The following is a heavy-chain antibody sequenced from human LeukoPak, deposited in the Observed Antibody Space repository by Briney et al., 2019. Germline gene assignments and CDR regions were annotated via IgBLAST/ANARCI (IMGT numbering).Heavy chain of an antibody. CDR3: AKDGGYCSSTSCYAD. CDR1: GFTFSSYE. Sequence: GGSLRLSCAASGFTFSSYEMNWVRQAPGKGLEWVAVISYDGSNKYYADSVKGRFTISRDNSKNTLYLQMNSLRAEDTAVYYCAKDGGYCSSTSCYADWGQGTLVTVSS. V-gene: IGHV3-30*18. J-gene: IGHJ4*02. CDR2: ISYDGSNK. D-gene: IGHD2-2*01.